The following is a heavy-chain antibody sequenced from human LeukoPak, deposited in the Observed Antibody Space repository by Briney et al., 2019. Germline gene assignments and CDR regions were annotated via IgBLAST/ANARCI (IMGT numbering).Heavy chain of an antibody. V-gene: IGHV1-69*05. CDR1: GGTFSSFP. J-gene: IGHJ4*02. CDR2: VIPIFGTT. D-gene: IGHD6-19*01. Sequence: SVKVSCKAYGGTFSSFPISWVRQAPGQGLEWMGRVIPIFGTTTYAQKFQGRVTITTDESTNTAYMELSSLRSEDTAVYYCARGLVGYPFDYWGQGTLVTVSS. CDR3: ARGLVGYPFDY.